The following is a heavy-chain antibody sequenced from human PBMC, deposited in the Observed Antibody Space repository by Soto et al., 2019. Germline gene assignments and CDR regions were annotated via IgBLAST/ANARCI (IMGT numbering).Heavy chain of an antibody. CDR3: AREGGYSYGARFDY. J-gene: IGHJ4*01. CDR1: GYTFTGYY. V-gene: IGHV1-2*04. CDR2: INPNSGGT. D-gene: IGHD5-18*01. Sequence: GASVKVSCKASGYTFTGYYMHWVRQAPGQGLEWMGWINPNSGGTNYAQKFQGWVTMTRDTSISTAYMELSRLRSDDTAVYYCAREGGYSYGARFDYWGQGTLVTVPQ.